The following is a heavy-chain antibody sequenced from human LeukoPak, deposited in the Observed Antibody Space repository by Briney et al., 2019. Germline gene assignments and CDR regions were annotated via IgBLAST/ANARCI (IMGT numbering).Heavy chain of an antibody. J-gene: IGHJ6*03. CDR1: GYTFIDNY. CDR2: INPHNGGT. V-gene: IGHV1-2*02. CDR3: AREAASFVTSFGYMDV. D-gene: IGHD2-15*01. Sequence: ASVKVSCKASGYTFIDNYIYWVRQTPGQGLEWMGWINPHNGGTKYALKFQGRVTMTSDRSTTTVYMEVTRLRSDDPAVFYCAREAASFVTSFGYMDVWGKGTTVTVSS.